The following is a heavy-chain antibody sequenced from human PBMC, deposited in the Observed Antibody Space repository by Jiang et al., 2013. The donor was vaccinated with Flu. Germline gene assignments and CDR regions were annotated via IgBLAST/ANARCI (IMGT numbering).Heavy chain of an antibody. CDR2: IYYSGST. CDR3: ARAPSMIRDHGAFDI. J-gene: IGHJ3*02. CDR1: GGSISSYY. D-gene: IGHD3-22*01. V-gene: IGHV4-59*08. Sequence: KPSETLSLTCTVSGGSISSYYWSWIRQPPGKGLEWIGYIYYSGSTNYNPSLKSRVTISVDTSKNQFSLKLSSVTAADTAVYYCARAPSMIRDHGAFDIWGQGTMVTVSS.